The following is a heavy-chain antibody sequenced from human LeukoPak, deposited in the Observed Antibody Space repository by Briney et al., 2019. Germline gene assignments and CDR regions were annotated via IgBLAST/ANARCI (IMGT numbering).Heavy chain of an antibody. CDR2: IYSGGST. Sequence: GGSLRLSCAASGFTFRSNYMSWVRQAPGKGLEWVSTIYSGGSTYYADSVQGRFTISRDNSENTLYLQMNSLRAEDTAVYYCARVVASTGFIDYWGQGTLVTVSS. CDR1: GFTFRSNY. J-gene: IGHJ4*02. CDR3: ARVVASTGFIDY. D-gene: IGHD5-12*01. V-gene: IGHV3-53*01.